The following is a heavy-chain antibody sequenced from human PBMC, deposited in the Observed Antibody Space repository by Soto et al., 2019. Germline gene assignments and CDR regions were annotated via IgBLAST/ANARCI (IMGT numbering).Heavy chain of an antibody. V-gene: IGHV2-5*02. CDR3: AYSWAEIRYFDWLVIFDY. D-gene: IGHD3-9*01. Sequence: SGPTLVQPTQPLTLTCTFSGFSLSPSGVGVGWIRQPPGKALEWLALIYWDDDKRYRPDLKRWLTLTKDTSKNQVVLTMTNMEPVDTATYSCAYSWAEIRYFDWLVIFDYWGQGTLVTVSS. CDR2: IYWDDDK. J-gene: IGHJ4*02. CDR1: GFSLSPSGVG.